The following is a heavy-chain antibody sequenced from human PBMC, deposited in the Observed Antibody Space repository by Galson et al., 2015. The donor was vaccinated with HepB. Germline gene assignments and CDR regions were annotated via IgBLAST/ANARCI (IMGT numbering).Heavy chain of an antibody. J-gene: IGHJ4*02. Sequence: SLRLSCAASGFTFSSYGMHWVRQAPGKGLEWVAVISYDGSNKYYADSVKGRFTIPRDNSKNTLYLQMNSLRAEDTAVYYCAKDSRGSGSYYHRIDYWGQGTLVTVSS. D-gene: IGHD3-10*01. CDR2: ISYDGSNK. V-gene: IGHV3-30*18. CDR3: AKDSRGSGSYYHRIDY. CDR1: GFTFSSYG.